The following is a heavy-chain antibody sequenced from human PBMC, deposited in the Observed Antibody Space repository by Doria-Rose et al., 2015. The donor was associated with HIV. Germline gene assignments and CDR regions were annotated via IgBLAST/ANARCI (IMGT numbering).Heavy chain of an antibody. CDR3: ARIKSSRWYHKYYFDF. D-gene: IGHD6-13*01. J-gene: IGHJ4*02. CDR2: IFSDDER. Sequence: QITLKESGPVLVKPTETLTLTCTVSGVSLSSPGMGVSWIRQPPGKALEWLANIFSDDERSYKTSLKSIPTISRATSKSQLLLTMTDMDPVDTATYYCARIKSSRWYHKYYFDFWGQGTLVIVS. V-gene: IGHV2-26*01. CDR1: GVSLSSPGMG.